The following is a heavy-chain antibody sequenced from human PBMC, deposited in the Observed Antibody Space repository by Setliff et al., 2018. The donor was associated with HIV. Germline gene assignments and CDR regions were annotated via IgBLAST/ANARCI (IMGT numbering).Heavy chain of an antibody. CDR3: AKSPGFSGYGGSG. V-gene: IGHV4-39*01. D-gene: IGHD5-12*01. J-gene: IGHJ4*02. CDR2: VYYSGGT. Sequence: SETLSLTCTVSGGSVSDTSYYWGWIRQPPGKGLEWLANVYYSGGTYYNPSLNSRVTISVDTSRNQFSLRLTSVTAADTAVYYCAKSPGFSGYGGSGWGQGTLVTVSS. CDR1: GGSVSDTSYY.